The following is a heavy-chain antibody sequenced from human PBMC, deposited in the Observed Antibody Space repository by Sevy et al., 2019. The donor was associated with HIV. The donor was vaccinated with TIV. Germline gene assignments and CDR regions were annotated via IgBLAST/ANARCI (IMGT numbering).Heavy chain of an antibody. CDR3: AKDIDIAARPVTFDI. CDR2: ISWNSGSI. D-gene: IGHD6-6*01. J-gene: IGHJ3*02. CDR1: GFTFDDYA. V-gene: IGHV3-9*01. Sequence: GGSLRLSCAASGFTFDDYAMHWVRQAPGKGLEGVSGISWNSGSIGYADSVKGRFTISRDNAKNSLYLQMNSLRAEDTALYYCAKDIDIAARPVTFDIWGQGTMVTVSS.